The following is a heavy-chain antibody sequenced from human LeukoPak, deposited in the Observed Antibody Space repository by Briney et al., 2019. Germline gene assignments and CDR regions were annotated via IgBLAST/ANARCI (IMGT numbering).Heavy chain of an antibody. V-gene: IGHV3-30*02. D-gene: IGHD3-10*01. Sequence: PGGSLRLSCAASGFTFSSYGMHWVRQAPGKGLEWVAVIWYDGSNKYYADSVKGRFTISRDNSKNTLYLQMNSLRAEDTAVYYCAKEGRELLRFGEPSGGMDVWGQGTTVTVSS. CDR2: IWYDGSNK. CDR1: GFTFSSYG. J-gene: IGHJ6*02. CDR3: AKEGRELLRFGEPSGGMDV.